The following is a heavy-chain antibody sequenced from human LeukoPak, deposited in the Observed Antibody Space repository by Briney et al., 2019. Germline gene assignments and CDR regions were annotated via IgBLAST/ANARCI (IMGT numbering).Heavy chain of an antibody. Sequence: SETLSLTCAVYGESFSGYYWSWIRQPPGKGLEWIGEINHSGSTNYNSSLKSRVTISIDTSKNQFSLKLSSVTAADTAVYYCARGRRDGYNYRPEVDYWGQGTLVTVSS. J-gene: IGHJ4*02. D-gene: IGHD5-24*01. CDR1: GESFSGYY. CDR2: INHSGST. CDR3: ARGRRDGYNYRPEVDY. V-gene: IGHV4-34*01.